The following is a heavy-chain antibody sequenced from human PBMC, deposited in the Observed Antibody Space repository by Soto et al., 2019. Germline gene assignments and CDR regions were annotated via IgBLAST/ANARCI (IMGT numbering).Heavy chain of an antibody. CDR3: ASGEGGNYYFDY. D-gene: IGHD3-16*01. V-gene: IGHV4-31*03. Sequence: QVQLQESGPGLVKPSQTLSLTCTVSGGSISSTNYYWSWIRQHPGKGLEWIGNIYYSGGTYYNASLKSRITIAGDTSKNQFLLQLSSVTAADTAVNYCASGEGGNYYFDYWGQGTLVTVSS. J-gene: IGHJ4*02. CDR2: IYYSGGT. CDR1: GGSISSTNYY.